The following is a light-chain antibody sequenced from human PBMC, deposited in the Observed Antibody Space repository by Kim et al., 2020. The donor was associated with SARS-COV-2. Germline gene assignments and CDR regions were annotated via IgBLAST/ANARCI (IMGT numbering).Light chain of an antibody. CDR1: QDISNY. V-gene: IGKV1-33*01. CDR3: QQYDNLPIT. CDR2: DAS. Sequence: DIQMTQSPSSLSASVGDRVTITCQASQDISNYLNWYQQKPGRAPKLLIYDASNLETGVPSRFSGSGSGTDFTFTISSLQPEDIPTYYCQQYDNLPITFDRGTRLEIK. J-gene: IGKJ5*01.